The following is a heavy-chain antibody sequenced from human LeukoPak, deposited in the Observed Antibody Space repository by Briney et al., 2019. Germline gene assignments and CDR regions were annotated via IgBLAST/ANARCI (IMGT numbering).Heavy chain of an antibody. Sequence: GGSLRLSCAASGFTVSSDYMSWVRQAPGKGLEWVSVIYSGGSTYYADSVKGRFTISRDKSKNTVYLQMNSLRFEGTAMYYCARNWFDPWGQGTLVTVSS. CDR1: GFTVSSDY. CDR3: ARNWFDP. CDR2: IYSGGST. V-gene: IGHV3-53*05. J-gene: IGHJ5*02.